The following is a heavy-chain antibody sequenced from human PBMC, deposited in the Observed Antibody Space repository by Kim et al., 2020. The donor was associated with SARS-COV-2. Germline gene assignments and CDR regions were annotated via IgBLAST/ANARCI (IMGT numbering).Heavy chain of an antibody. CDR3: ARDLSTWLVIGYYYYGMDV. CDR2: ISSSGSTI. D-gene: IGHD3-9*01. V-gene: IGHV3-11*01. CDR1: GFTFSDYY. J-gene: IGHJ6*02. Sequence: GGSLRLSCAASGFTFSDYYMSWIRQAPGKGLEWVSYISSSGSTIYYADSVKGRFTISRDNAKNSLYLQMNSLRAEDTAVYYCARDLSTWLVIGYYYYGMDVWGQGTTVTVSS.